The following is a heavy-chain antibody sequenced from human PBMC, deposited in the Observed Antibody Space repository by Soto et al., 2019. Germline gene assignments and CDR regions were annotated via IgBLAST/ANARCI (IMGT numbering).Heavy chain of an antibody. D-gene: IGHD7-27*01. J-gene: IGHJ4*02. Sequence: SETLSLTCTVSVGSISSYYWSWIRQPPGKGLEWIGYIYYSGSTNYNPSLRSRVTISVDTSKNQFSLKLSSVTAADTAVYYCARWGRGLDYWGQGTLVTVSS. CDR2: IYYSGST. CDR3: ARWGRGLDY. CDR1: VGSISSYY. V-gene: IGHV4-59*01.